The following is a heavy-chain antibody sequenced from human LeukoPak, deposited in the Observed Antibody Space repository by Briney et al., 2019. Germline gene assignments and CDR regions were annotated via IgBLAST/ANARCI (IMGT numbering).Heavy chain of an antibody. CDR2: ISGSGGST. CDR3: AKLGHSSGTYYYYYYGMDV. J-gene: IGHJ6*02. CDR1: GFTFSSYA. D-gene: IGHD3-22*01. Sequence: GGSLRLSCAASGFTFSSYAMSWVRQAPGKGLEWVSAISGSGGSTYYADSAKGRFTISRDNSKNTLYLQMNSLRAEDTAVYYCAKLGHSSGTYYYYYYGMDVWGQGTTVTVSS. V-gene: IGHV3-23*01.